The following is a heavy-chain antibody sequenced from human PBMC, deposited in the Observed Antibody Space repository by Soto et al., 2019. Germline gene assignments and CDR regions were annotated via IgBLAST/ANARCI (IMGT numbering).Heavy chain of an antibody. V-gene: IGHV3-30*18. Sequence: GSLRLAGSASGCTFNIYGMHWVRQAPDKGLEWVALISYDGSNQYYADSVKGRFTISRDNSKNTLSLQMNSLRADDTAVYYCAKDQASGQGSFDSWGQGTLVTVYS. CDR3: AKDQASGQGSFDS. CDR2: ISYDGSNQ. J-gene: IGHJ4*02. CDR1: GCTFNIYG.